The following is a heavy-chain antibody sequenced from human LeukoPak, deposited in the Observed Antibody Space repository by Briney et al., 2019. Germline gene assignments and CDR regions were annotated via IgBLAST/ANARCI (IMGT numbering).Heavy chain of an antibody. CDR1: GFTFSSYG. J-gene: IGHJ4*02. CDR3: ARENGVGGTQVGGELDY. Sequence: PGRSLRLSCAASGFTFSSYGMHWVRQAPGKGLEWVAVIWYDGSNKYYADSVKGRFTISRDNSKNTLYLQMNSLRAEDTAVYYCARENGVGGTQVGGELDYWGQGTLVTVSS. CDR2: IWYDGSNK. V-gene: IGHV3-33*01. D-gene: IGHD1-26*01.